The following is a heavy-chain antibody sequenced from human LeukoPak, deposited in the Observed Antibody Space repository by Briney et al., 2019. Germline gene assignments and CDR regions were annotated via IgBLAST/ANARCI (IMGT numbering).Heavy chain of an antibody. V-gene: IGHV3-53*01. Sequence: GGSLRLSCAASGFSVSDNYMSWVRQAPGIGLGWVSVIYRGGITYYADSVKGRFTISRDDSKNTLYLQMNSLRAEDTAVYYCARRLPLDYYMDVWGKGTTVTVSS. CDR3: ARRLPLDYYMDV. J-gene: IGHJ6*03. CDR1: GFSVSDNY. CDR2: IYRGGIT.